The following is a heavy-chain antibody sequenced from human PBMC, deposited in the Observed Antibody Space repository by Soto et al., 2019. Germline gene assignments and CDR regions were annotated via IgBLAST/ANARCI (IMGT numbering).Heavy chain of an antibody. CDR2: IYYSGST. CDR3: ARHWYGSGTHYTFDS. CDR1: DGSISSYY. Sequence: SETLSLTCTVSDGSISSYYWSWIRQPPGKGLEWIGYIYYSGSTDHNPSLKSRVTISVDTSKNQFSLKLSSVTAADTAVYFCARHWYGSGTHYTFDSWGQGTLVTVSS. D-gene: IGHD3-10*01. J-gene: IGHJ4*02. V-gene: IGHV4-59*08.